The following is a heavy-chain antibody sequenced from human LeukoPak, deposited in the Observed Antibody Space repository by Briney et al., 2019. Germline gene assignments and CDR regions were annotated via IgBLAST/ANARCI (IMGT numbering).Heavy chain of an antibody. CDR2: IKQDGSEK. CDR1: GFTFSSYW. J-gene: IGHJ6*03. D-gene: IGHD4-23*01. Sequence: GGSLRLSCAASGFTFSSYWMSWVRQAPGKGLEWVANIKQDGSEKYYVDSVKGRFTISRDNAKNSLYLQMNSLRAEDTAVYYCATDYGGNSYYYYYYMDVWGKGTTVTVSS. V-gene: IGHV3-7*01. CDR3: ATDYGGNSYYYYYYMDV.